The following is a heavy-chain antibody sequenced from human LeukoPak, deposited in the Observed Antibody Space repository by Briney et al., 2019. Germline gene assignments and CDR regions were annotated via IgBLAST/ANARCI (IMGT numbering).Heavy chain of an antibody. CDR1: GFTFSSYW. J-gene: IGHJ4*02. Sequence: GGSLRLSCAASGFTFSSYWMHWVRQAPGKGLESVSRINTDGTVTTYADSVKGRFTVSRDNADNTMFLQMNSVRDEDTAVYYCATKQWLAPPPDSWGQGTPVTVSS. CDR2: INTDGTVT. D-gene: IGHD6-19*01. V-gene: IGHV3-74*01. CDR3: ATKQWLAPPPDS.